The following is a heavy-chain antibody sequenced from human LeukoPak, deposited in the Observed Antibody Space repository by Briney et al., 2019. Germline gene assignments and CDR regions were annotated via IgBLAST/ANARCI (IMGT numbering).Heavy chain of an antibody. V-gene: IGHV3-48*03. D-gene: IGHD6-13*01. CDR1: GFTFSSYE. CDR3: ARDPFSSSSFDY. CDR2: ISSSGSTI. J-gene: IGHJ4*02. Sequence: PGGSLRLSCAASGFTFSSYEKNWVRQAPGKGLEWVSYISSSGSTIYYADSVKGRFTISRDNAKNSLYLQMNSLRAEDTAVYYCARDPFSSSSFDYWGQGTLVTVSS.